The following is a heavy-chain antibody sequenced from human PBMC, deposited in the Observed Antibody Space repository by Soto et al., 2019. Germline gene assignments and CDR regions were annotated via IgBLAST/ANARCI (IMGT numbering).Heavy chain of an antibody. J-gene: IGHJ4*02. V-gene: IGHV3-49*03. CDR3: TRDCSSTSCRY. Sequence: GGSLRLSCTASGFTFGDYAMSWFRQAPGKGLEWVGFIRSKAYGGTTEYAASVKGRFTISRDDSKSIAYLQMNSLKTEDTAVYYCTRDCSSTSCRYWGQGALVTVSS. D-gene: IGHD2-2*01. CDR1: GFTFGDYA. CDR2: IRSKAYGGTT.